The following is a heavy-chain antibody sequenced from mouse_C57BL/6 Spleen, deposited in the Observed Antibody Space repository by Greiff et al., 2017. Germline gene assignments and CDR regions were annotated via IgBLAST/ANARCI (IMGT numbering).Heavy chain of an antibody. V-gene: IGHV1-64*01. D-gene: IGHD1-1*01. CDR2: IHPNSGST. Sequence: VQLQQPGAELVKPGASVKLSCKASGYTFTSYRMHWVKQRPGQGLEWIGMIHPNSGSTNYNEKFKSKATLTVDKSSSTAYMQLSSLTSEDSAVYYCARGDYYGSSYYFDYWGQGTTLTVSS. J-gene: IGHJ2*01. CDR3: ARGDYYGSSYYFDY. CDR1: GYTFTSYR.